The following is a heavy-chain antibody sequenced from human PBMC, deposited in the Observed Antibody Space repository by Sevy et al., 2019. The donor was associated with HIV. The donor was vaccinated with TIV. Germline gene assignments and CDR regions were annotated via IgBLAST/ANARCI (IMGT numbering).Heavy chain of an antibody. CDR3: ARAGGDCYSKNECWFVS. J-gene: IGHJ5*01. D-gene: IGHD2-21*01. CDR2: ISSSSGTI. V-gene: IGHV3-48*01. Sequence: GGSLRLSCAASGFTFSAYSMNWVRQAPGKGLEWVSYISSSSGTIYYAYSVKGQFTISRDNAKSSLYLQRNGLRAEDTAVYYCARAGGDCYSKNECWFVSWGQGTLVTVSS. CDR1: GFTFSAYS.